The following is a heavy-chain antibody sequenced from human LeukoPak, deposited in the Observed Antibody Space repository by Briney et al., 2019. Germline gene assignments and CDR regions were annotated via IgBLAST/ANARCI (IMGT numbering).Heavy chain of an antibody. CDR1: GYSISSGYY. Sequence: PSETLSLTCAVSGYSISSGYYWGWIRQPPGKGLEWIGNIYYSGSTYYNPSLKSRVTISVDTSKNPFSLKLSSVPAGDTAVYYCASFYDILTGIRGDYWGQGTLVTVSS. J-gene: IGHJ4*02. D-gene: IGHD3-9*01. CDR3: ASFYDILTGIRGDY. V-gene: IGHV4-38-2*01. CDR2: IYYSGST.